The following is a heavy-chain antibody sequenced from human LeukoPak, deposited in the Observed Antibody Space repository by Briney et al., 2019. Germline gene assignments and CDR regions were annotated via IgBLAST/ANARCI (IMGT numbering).Heavy chain of an antibody. D-gene: IGHD3-9*01. CDR3: ASGAVYYDILTGYSSDAFDI. V-gene: IGHV5-51*01. J-gene: IGHJ3*02. Sequence: GESLKISCKGSGYSFTSYWIGWVRQMPGKGLEWMGIIYPGDSGTRYSPSFQGQVTISADKSISTAYLQWSSLKASDTAMYYCASGAVYYDILTGYSSDAFDIWGQGTMVTVSS. CDR1: GYSFTSYW. CDR2: IYPGDSGT.